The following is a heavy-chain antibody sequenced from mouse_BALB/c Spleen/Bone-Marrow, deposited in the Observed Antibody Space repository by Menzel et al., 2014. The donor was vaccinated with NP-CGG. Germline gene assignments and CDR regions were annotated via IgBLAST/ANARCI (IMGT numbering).Heavy chain of an antibody. V-gene: IGHV1S126*01. Sequence: QVQLKQSGAELVRPGASVKVSCKASGYTFINYWINWVRQRPGQGLEWIGNIYPSDTYTNYNQKFKDKATLTVDKSSSTAYMQLSRPTSEDSAVYYCTRMYYNYYAMDYWGQGTSVTVSS. CDR1: GYTFINYW. CDR2: IYPSDTYT. CDR3: TRMYYNYYAMDY. J-gene: IGHJ4*01. D-gene: IGHD1-3*01.